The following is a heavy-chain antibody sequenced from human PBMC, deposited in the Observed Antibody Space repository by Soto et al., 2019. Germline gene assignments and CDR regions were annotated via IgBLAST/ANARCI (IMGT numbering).Heavy chain of an antibody. Sequence: EVQLLESGGDLVQPGGSLRLSCAVSGFSFGTYWMSWVRQAPGKGLEWLASIKEDGSERYYLDSVKGRFTISRDNAKDSLSLQMNSLRGEDTAFYYCARDVGPVTIFGEALSGYFDFWGQGTLVTVSS. V-gene: IGHV3-7*03. D-gene: IGHD3-3*01. CDR2: IKEDGSER. CDR3: ARDVGPVTIFGEALSGYFDF. J-gene: IGHJ4*02. CDR1: GFSFGTYW.